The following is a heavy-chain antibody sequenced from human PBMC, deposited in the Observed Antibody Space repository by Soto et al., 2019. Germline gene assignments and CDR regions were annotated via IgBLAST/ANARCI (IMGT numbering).Heavy chain of an antibody. V-gene: IGHV4-38-2*02. CDR2: IYESGST. D-gene: IGHD2-15*01. Sequence: SETLSLTCSVSGDTISNTYYWGWIRQPPGKGLEWIGTIYESGSTYYNPSLHRRVIMSVDTSKNQFPLKLTSVTDADTAVYFCERVKAEIVVVTSLFYRINWFDPWGPGIQVTVSS. J-gene: IGHJ5*02. CDR1: GDTISNTYY. CDR3: ERVKAEIVVVTSLFYRINWFDP.